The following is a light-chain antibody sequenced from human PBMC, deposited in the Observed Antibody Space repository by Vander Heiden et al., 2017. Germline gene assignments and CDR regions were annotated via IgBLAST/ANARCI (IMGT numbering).Light chain of an antibody. Sequence: DIQMTQSPSTLSASVGDRVTLTCRASQCISSWLDRYQQKPGKATKLLIYDASSQERGVPARFSGSGSGTEFTLAISSQQPDDFATYYCQQYKSYSPNTFGQWTKLEIK. CDR3: QQYKSYSPNT. V-gene: IGKV1-5*01. CDR1: QCISSW. CDR2: DAS. J-gene: IGKJ2*01.